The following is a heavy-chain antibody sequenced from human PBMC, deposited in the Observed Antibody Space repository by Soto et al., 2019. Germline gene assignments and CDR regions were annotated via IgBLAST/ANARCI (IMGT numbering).Heavy chain of an antibody. D-gene: IGHD6-19*01. CDR3: ASGGRYSSGWYPGYFDY. V-gene: IGHV1-46*01. CDR2: INPNGGDT. J-gene: IGHJ4*02. CDR1: GYTFTYYH. Sequence: ASVKVSCKASGYTFTYYHVHWVRQAPGQGLEWMGIINPNGGDTTYAQKFQGRVTMTRDTSTSTVYMELSSLRSEDTAVYYCASGGRYSSGWYPGYFDYWGQGTLVTVS.